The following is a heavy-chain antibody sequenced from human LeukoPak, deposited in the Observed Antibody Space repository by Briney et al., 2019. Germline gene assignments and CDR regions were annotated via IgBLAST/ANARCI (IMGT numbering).Heavy chain of an antibody. D-gene: IGHD3/OR15-3a*01. J-gene: IGHJ4*02. Sequence: GESLKISCQWSGYRLSNYWIGCVRQVPGKCLDWMGVTGASDARYSPSFEGQVTMSVDKPINPAYLQWSSLKASDTAMYYCARHFGTGTPFDYWGQGTLVTVSS. CDR3: ARHFGTGTPFDY. CDR2: TGASDA. CDR1: GYRLSNYW. V-gene: IGHV5-51*01.